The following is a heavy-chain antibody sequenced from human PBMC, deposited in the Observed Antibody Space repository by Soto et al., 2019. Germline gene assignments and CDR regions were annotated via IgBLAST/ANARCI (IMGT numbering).Heavy chain of an antibody. CDR3: ASTCFWSGDLDY. Sequence: QVQLVQSGAEVKKPGASVKVSCKASGYTFTSYYMHWVRQAPGQGLEWMGIINPSGGSTSYAQKYQGRVTMTRDTSTSTVYMELSSLRSEDTAVYYCASTCFWSGDLDYWGQGTLVTVSS. CDR1: GYTFTSYY. J-gene: IGHJ4*02. CDR2: INPSGGST. V-gene: IGHV1-46*01. D-gene: IGHD3-3*01.